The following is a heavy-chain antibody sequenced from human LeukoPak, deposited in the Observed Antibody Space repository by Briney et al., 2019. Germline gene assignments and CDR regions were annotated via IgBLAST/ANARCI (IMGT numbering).Heavy chain of an antibody. J-gene: IGHJ6*04. CDR3: ARDSQDIVVVVAATGYYYYGMDV. V-gene: IGHV1-46*01. CDR2: INPSGGST. D-gene: IGHD2-15*01. Sequence: ASVKVSCKASGYTFTSYYMHWVRQAPGQGLEWMGIINPSGGSTSYAQKFQGRVTMTRDTSTSTVYMELSSLRSEDTAVYYCARDSQDIVVVVAATGYYYYGMDVWGKGTTVTVSS. CDR1: GYTFTSYY.